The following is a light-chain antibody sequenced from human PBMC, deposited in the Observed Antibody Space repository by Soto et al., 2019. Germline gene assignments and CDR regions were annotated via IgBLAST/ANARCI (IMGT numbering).Light chain of an antibody. CDR2: DGS. CDR1: QSVNTW. J-gene: IGKJ1*01. Sequence: DIQMTQSPSPLSASVGDRVTISCRASQSVNTWLAWYQQKPGEAPKLLIYDGSTLTRGVPSRFRGSGSGTELPLTISSLQPGDFATFYCQQYKTYSRTFGQGTKVEVK. CDR3: QQYKTYSRT. V-gene: IGKV1-5*03.